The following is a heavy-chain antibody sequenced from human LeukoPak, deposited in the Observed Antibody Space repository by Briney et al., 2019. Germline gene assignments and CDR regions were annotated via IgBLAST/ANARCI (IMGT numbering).Heavy chain of an antibody. CDR3: ARVSRTGWHYFDY. CDR1: GGSISSHY. CDR2: IYYSGST. V-gene: IGHV4-59*11. J-gene: IGHJ4*02. D-gene: IGHD6-19*01. Sequence: SETLSLTCTVSGGSISSHYWSWIRQPPGKGLEWIGYIYYSGSTNYNPSLKSRVTVSVDTSQNQFSLKVSSVTAADTAVYYCARVSRTGWHYFDYWGQGTLVTVSS.